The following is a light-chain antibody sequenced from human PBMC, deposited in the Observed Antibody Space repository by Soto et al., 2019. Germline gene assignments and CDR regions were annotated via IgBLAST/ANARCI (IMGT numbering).Light chain of an antibody. CDR1: SSNIGGNS. Sequence: QSVLTQPPSASGTPGQRVTISYSGSSSNIGGNSVNWYQQLPGTAPKLLIQSNNQRPSGVPDRFSGSKSGTSGSLAISGLQSEDEADYYCAAWDDSLNGFVFGTGTKVTVL. CDR2: SNN. V-gene: IGLV1-44*01. CDR3: AAWDDSLNGFV. J-gene: IGLJ1*01.